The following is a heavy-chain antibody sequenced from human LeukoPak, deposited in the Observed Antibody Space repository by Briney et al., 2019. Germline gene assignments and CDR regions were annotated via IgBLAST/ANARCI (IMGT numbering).Heavy chain of an antibody. Sequence: GFSVTLSCTDSGFTFDDYALHWVRQAPGKGLEWVSGISWNSGYVVYAASVKGRFTISRDNAKNSLYLQMNSLRAEDMALYFCARGIAMTGPFDYWGQGTLVTVSS. D-gene: IGHD6-19*01. J-gene: IGHJ4*02. CDR1: GFTFDDYA. V-gene: IGHV3-9*03. CDR2: ISWNSGYV. CDR3: ARGIAMTGPFDY.